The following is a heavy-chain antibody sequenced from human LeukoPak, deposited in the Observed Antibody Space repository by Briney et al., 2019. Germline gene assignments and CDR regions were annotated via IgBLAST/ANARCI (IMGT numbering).Heavy chain of an antibody. CDR3: ARLQGDSTAIFDF. J-gene: IGHJ4*02. V-gene: IGHV4-59*01. CDR2: IYYTGAT. Sequence: PSEALSLTCTVSGGSISGNYWSWIRQPPGKGLEWVGYIYYTGATNYNPSLKSRVTVSVDTSKNQFALKLSSVTAADTAVYYCARLQGDSTAIFDFWGQGTLVAVSS. D-gene: IGHD2-21*01. CDR1: GGSISGNY.